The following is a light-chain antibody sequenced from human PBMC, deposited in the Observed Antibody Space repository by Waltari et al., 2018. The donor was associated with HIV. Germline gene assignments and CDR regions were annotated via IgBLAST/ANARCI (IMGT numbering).Light chain of an antibody. J-gene: IGKJ4*01. Sequence: EIVLTQSPGTLSLSPGERATLSCRASQSVTSSFLSWYQQKPGQAPRLLIYGASSRATGIPDRFSCGGSGTDFTLTISSLEPEDFAVYYCQQYGSSPLTFGGGTKVDIK. CDR1: QSVTSSF. CDR3: QQYGSSPLT. V-gene: IGKV3-20*01. CDR2: GAS.